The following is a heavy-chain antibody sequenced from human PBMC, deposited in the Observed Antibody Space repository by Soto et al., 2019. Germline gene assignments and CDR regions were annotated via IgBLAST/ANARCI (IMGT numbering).Heavy chain of an antibody. V-gene: IGHV3-30*18. D-gene: IGHD1-26*01. CDR2: ISYDGSNK. Sequence: QVQLVESGGSVVQPGRSLRLSCAASGFTFSSYGMHWVRQAPGKGLEWVAVISYDGSNKYYADSVKGRFTISRDNSKNTLYLQMNSLRAEDTAVYYCAKDRGVGAPYYYYGMDVWGQGTTVTVSS. CDR1: GFTFSSYG. CDR3: AKDRGVGAPYYYYGMDV. J-gene: IGHJ6*02.